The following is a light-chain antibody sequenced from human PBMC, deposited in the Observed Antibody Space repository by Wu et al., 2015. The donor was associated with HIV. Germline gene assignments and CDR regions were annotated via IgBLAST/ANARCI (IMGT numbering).Light chain of an antibody. CDR1: QSVSSF. V-gene: IGKV3-11*01. CDR3: QQRKSWPRT. CDR2: DAS. J-gene: IGKJ1*01. Sequence: EIVLTQSPATLSLSPGERATLSCRASQSVSSFLAWYQQKPGRAPRLLIYDASNRATGVPARFSGSGSGTDFTLTISSLEPEDFAVYYCQQRKSWPRTFGQGTKVEIK.